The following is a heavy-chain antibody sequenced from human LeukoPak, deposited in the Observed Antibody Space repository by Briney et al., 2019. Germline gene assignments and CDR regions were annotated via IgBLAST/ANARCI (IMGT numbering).Heavy chain of an antibody. D-gene: IGHD3-3*01. CDR2: IYTSGST. CDR1: GGSISSGSYY. V-gene: IGHV4-61*02. J-gene: IGHJ4*02. CDR3: ARARSGYLFDY. Sequence: PSQTLSLTCTVSGGSISSGSYYWSWIRQPAGKGLEWIGRIYTSGSTNYNPSLKSRVTIPVDTSKNQFSLKLSSVTAADTAVYYCARARSGYLFDYWGQGTLVTVSS.